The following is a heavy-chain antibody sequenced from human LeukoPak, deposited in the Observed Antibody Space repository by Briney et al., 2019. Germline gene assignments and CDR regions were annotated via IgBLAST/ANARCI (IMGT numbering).Heavy chain of an antibody. CDR2: ISYDGSNK. J-gene: IGHJ4*02. V-gene: IGHV3-30-3*01. D-gene: IGHD3-22*01. Sequence: GGSLRLSCAASGFTFSSYAMHWVRQAPGKGLEWVAVISYDGSNKYYADSVKGRFTISRDNSKNTLYLQMNSLRAEDTAVYYCARSRLRHYYGSSGYVGYWGQGTLVTVSS. CDR3: ARSRLRHYYGSSGYVGY. CDR1: GFTFSSYA.